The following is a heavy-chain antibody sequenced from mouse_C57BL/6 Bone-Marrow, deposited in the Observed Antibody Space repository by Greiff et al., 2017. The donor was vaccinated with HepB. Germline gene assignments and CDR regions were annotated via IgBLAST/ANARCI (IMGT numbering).Heavy chain of an antibody. D-gene: IGHD2-4*01. Sequence: QVQLQQSGAELVKPGASVKISCKASGYAFSSYWMNWVKQRPGKGLEWIGQIYPGDGDTNYNGKFKGKATLTVDKSSSTAYIQISSLSSEDSTVYFCARKAVDYDYDDYYAMDYWGQGTSVTVSS. J-gene: IGHJ4*01. CDR3: ARKAVDYDYDDYYAMDY. V-gene: IGHV1-80*01. CDR2: IYPGDGDT. CDR1: GYAFSSYW.